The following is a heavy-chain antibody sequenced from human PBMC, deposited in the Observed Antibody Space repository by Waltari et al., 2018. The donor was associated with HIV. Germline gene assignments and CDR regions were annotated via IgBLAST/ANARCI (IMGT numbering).Heavy chain of an antibody. Sequence: QVQLVQSGAEVKKPGASVKVSCKVFGYNLTELSLHRGRQAPGKGLEWMGRFDPEDGETIYAQKFQGRVTMTEDTSTDTAYMELSSLRSEDTAVYYCATRLYYSGGWFDPWGQGTLVTVSS. V-gene: IGHV1-24*01. D-gene: IGHD2-8*01. J-gene: IGHJ5*02. CDR2: FDPEDGET. CDR1: GYNLTELS. CDR3: ATRLYYSGGWFDP.